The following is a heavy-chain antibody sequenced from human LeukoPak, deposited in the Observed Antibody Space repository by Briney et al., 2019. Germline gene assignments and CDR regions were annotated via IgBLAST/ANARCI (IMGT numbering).Heavy chain of an antibody. CDR2: ISSDPNYI. CDR3: ARDRDNKPDF. D-gene: IGHD1-1*01. V-gene: IGHV3-21*01. J-gene: IGHJ4*02. CDR1: GFTFSTYT. Sequence: PGGSLRLSCATSGFTFSTYTMNWVRQAPGKGLEWVSSISSDPNYIYYADSVRGRFTISRDNAKNSLYLQMHSLRAEDTGVYYCARDRDNKPDFWGQGTLVTVSS.